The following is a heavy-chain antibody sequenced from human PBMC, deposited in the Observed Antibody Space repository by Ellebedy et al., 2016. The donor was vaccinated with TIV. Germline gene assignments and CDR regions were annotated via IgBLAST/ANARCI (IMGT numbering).Heavy chain of an antibody. V-gene: IGHV3-23*01. J-gene: IGHJ4*02. CDR1: GFTFSSYT. Sequence: GESLKISCAASGFTFSSYTMSWGRQASGKGPEWVSVISGRSGSTYYADSVKGRFTISRDSSKNTLFLQINILRVEDTAVYYCAKVPDFWSGYLGYFDYWGQGTLVTVSS. CDR2: ISGRSGST. CDR3: AKVPDFWSGYLGYFDY. D-gene: IGHD3-3*01.